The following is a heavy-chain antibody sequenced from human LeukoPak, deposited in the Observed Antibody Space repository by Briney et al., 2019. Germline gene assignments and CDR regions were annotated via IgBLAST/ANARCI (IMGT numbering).Heavy chain of an antibody. D-gene: IGHD6-13*01. Sequence: GGSLRLSCATSGFIFSTYALSWVRQAPGEGLEWASSTSGSGGSTYHADSVKGQFTISRDSSKNTLYLQMNSLRAEDTAIYYCARVIRAAPGKGYFDYWGQGTLVTVSS. CDR2: TSGSGGST. V-gene: IGHV3-23*01. J-gene: IGHJ4*02. CDR1: GFIFSTYA. CDR3: ARVIRAAPGKGYFDY.